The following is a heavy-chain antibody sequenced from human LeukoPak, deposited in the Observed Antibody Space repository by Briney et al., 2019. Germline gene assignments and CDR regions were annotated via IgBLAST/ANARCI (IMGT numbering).Heavy chain of an antibody. CDR3: ARDLYCSGGSCYVGGPEYSWFDP. V-gene: IGHV1-2*06. CDR2: INPNSGGT. J-gene: IGHJ5*02. Sequence: ASVKVSCKASGYTFTGYYMHWVRQAPGQGLEWMGRINPNSGGTNYAQKFQGRVTMTRDTSISTAYMELSRLRSDDTAVYYCARDLYCSGGSCYVGGPEYSWFDPWGQGTLVTVSS. D-gene: IGHD2-15*01. CDR1: GYTFTGYY.